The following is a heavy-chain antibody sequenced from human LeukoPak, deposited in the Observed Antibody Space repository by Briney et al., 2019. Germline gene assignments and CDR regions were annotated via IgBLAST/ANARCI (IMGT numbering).Heavy chain of an antibody. CDR1: GGSISSYY. CDR3: ARAGVYSSSWTDAFDI. J-gene: IGHJ3*02. CDR2: IYYSGST. V-gene: IGHV4-59*01. Sequence: SETLSLTCTVSGGSISSYYWSWIRQPPGKGLEWIGYIYYSGSTNYNPSLKSRVTISVDTSKNQFSLKLSSVTAADTAVYYCARAGVYSSSWTDAFDIWGQGTMVTVSS. D-gene: IGHD6-13*01.